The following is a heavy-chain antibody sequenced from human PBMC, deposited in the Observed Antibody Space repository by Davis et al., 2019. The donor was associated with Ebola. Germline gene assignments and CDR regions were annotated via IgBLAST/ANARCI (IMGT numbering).Heavy chain of an antibody. D-gene: IGHD3-3*01. CDR1: GFTFSRYG. Sequence: PGGSLRLSCAASGFTFSRYGMHWVRQAPGKGLEWVAVISYDGSNKYYADSVKGRFTISRDNSKNTLYLQMNSLRAEDTAVYYCAKSGSGPPSFWGQGTLVTVSS. CDR3: AKSGSGPPSF. V-gene: IGHV3-30*18. J-gene: IGHJ4*02. CDR2: ISYDGSNK.